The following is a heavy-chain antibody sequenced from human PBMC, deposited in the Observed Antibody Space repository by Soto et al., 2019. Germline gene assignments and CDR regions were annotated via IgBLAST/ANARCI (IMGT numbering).Heavy chain of an antibody. CDR2: IYYSGST. CDR1: GGSISSYY. J-gene: IGHJ5*02. D-gene: IGHD3-3*01. V-gene: IGHV4-59*01. CDR3: ARSRITIFGVVITPDWFDP. Sequence: NPSETLSLTCTVSGGSISSYYWSWIRQPPGKGLEWIGYIYYSGSTNYNPSLKSRVTISVDTSKNQFSLKLSSVTAADTAVYYCARSRITIFGVVITPDWFDPWGQGTLVTVSS.